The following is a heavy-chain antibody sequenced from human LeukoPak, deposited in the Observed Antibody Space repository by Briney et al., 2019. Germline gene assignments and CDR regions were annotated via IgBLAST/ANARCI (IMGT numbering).Heavy chain of an antibody. CDR3: ARDRTRYGDYVSLSDY. Sequence: ASVKVSCKASVYTFTSYYMHWVRQAPGQGLEWMGIINPSGGSTSYAQKFQGRVTMTRDTSTSTVYMELSSLRSEDTAVYYCARDRTRYGDYVSLSDYWGQGTLVTVSS. D-gene: IGHD4-17*01. CDR1: VYTFTSYY. V-gene: IGHV1-46*01. J-gene: IGHJ4*02. CDR2: INPSGGST.